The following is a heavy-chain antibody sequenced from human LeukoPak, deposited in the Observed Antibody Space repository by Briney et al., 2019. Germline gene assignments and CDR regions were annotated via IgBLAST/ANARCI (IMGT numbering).Heavy chain of an antibody. CDR2: IYHSGST. V-gene: IGHV4-38-2*02. D-gene: IGHD6-13*01. CDR1: GYSISSGYY. J-gene: IGHJ4*02. Sequence: SETLSLTCTVSGYSISSGYYWGWIRQPPGKGLNWIGSIYHSGSTYYNPSLKSRVTISVDTSKNQFSLKLSSVTAADTAVYYCAKGGASRWPYYFDYWGQGTPVTVSS. CDR3: AKGGASRWPYYFDY.